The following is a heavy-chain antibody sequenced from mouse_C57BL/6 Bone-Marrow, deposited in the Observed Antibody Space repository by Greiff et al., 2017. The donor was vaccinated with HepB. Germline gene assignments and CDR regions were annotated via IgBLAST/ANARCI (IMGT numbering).Heavy chain of an antibody. CDR2: IWGVGST. D-gene: IGHD2-5*01. Sequence: VKVVESGPGLVAPSQSLSITCTVSGFSLTSYGVDWVRQSPGKGLEWLGVIWGVGSTNYNSALKSRLSISKDNSKSQVFLKMNSLQTDDTAMYYCASGGYRYSNYARFAYWGQGTLVTVSA. J-gene: IGHJ3*01. CDR1: GFSLTSYG. V-gene: IGHV2-6*01. CDR3: ASGGYRYSNYARFAY.